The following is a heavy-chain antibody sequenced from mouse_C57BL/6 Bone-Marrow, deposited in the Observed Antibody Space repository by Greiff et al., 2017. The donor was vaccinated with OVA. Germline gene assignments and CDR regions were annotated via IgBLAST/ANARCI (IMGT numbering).Heavy chain of an antibody. CDR2: IDPSDSYT. J-gene: IGHJ3*01. V-gene: IGHV1-50*01. CDR3: ARSRGLRWFAY. Sequence: VQLQQPGAELVKPGASVKLSCKASGYTFTSYWMQWVKQRPGQGLEWIGEIDPSDSYTNYNQKFKGKATLTVDTSSSTAYMQLSSLTSEDSAVYYCARSRGLRWFAYWGQGTLVTVSA. D-gene: IGHD2-4*01. CDR1: GYTFTSYW.